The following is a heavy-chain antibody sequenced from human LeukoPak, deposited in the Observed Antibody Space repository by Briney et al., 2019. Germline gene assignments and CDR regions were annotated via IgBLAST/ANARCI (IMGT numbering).Heavy chain of an antibody. CDR3: ARDPTDYDFWSGYYTYAFDI. J-gene: IGHJ3*02. D-gene: IGHD3-3*01. CDR1: GGSISSYY. Sequence: SETLSLTCTVSGGSISSYYWSWIRQPAGKGLEWSGRIYTSGSTNYNPSLMCRVTMSVDTSKNQFSLKLISVTAADTAVYYCARDPTDYDFWSGYYTYAFDIWGQGTMVTVSS. CDR2: IYTSGST. V-gene: IGHV4-4*07.